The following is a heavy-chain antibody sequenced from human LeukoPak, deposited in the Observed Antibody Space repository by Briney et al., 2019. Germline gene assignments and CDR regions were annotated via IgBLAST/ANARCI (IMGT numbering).Heavy chain of an antibody. J-gene: IGHJ5*02. CDR1: GYTFTSYG. Sequence: ASVKVSCKASGYTFTSYGISWVRQAPGYRLEWMGWISAYNGNTNYAQKLQCRVTMTTDTSTSTAYMELRSLRSDDTAVYYCARFRATVTPFDPWGQGTLVTVSS. D-gene: IGHD4-17*01. CDR2: ISAYNGNT. V-gene: IGHV1-18*01. CDR3: ARFRATVTPFDP.